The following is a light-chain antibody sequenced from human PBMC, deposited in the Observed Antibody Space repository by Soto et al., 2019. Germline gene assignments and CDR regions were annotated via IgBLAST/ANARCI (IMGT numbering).Light chain of an antibody. V-gene: IGLV1-51*01. J-gene: IGLJ2*01. CDR1: SSNIGNNY. CDR3: ATWDGSLPAEV. CDR2: DNN. Sequence: QSVLTQPPSVSAAPGQTVTISCSGSSSNIGNNYVSWYQQLPGTAPKLLIYDNNKRPSGIPARFSGSKSGTSGTLDITGLQTGDEADYYCATWDGSLPAEVFGGGTQVTVL.